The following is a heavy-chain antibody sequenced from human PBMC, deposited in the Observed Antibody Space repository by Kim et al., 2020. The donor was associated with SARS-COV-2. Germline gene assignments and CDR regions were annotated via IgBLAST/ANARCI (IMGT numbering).Heavy chain of an antibody. V-gene: IGHV7-4-1*02. J-gene: IGHJ5*02. CDR2: IGTSREKT. Sequence: ASVKVSCKASGYTFANYAINWLRQAPGQGLEWMGWIGTSREKTMYAQAFTGRFVFSLDTSVSTAYLQITSLKAEDTAVYYCVRWNPVGGTGWFDPWGQGTLVTVSS. CDR3: VRWNPVGGTGWFDP. D-gene: IGHD1-1*01. CDR1: GYTFANYA.